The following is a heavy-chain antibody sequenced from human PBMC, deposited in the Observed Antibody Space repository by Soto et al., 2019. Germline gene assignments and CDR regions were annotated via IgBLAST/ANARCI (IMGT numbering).Heavy chain of an antibody. CDR2: IYWDDDQ. V-gene: IGHV2-5*02. CDR1: GFSLSTSGVG. CDR3: AHRGRFDTSGYFGS. J-gene: IGHJ4*02. D-gene: IGHD5-12*01. Sequence: SGPTLVNPTQTLTLTCTFSGFSLSTSGVGVGWIRQAPGQAPEWLAIIYWDDDQHYSPSLESRLTISKDTSKNQVVLTMTNMDPVDTATYYCAHRGRFDTSGYFGSWGQGTLVTVSS.